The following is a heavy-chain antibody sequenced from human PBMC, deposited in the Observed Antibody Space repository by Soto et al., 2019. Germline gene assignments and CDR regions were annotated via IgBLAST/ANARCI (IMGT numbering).Heavy chain of an antibody. Sequence: QLQLQESGSGLVKPSQTLSLTCAVSGDSISSGGYSCSWIRQPPGKGLEWIGYIHHTGNTYYNPSLKRRVTITIDRSKNQFFLNLSSVTAADTAVYYCGIGTAMVNYYFGIDVWGQGTTVTVSS. CDR1: GDSISSGGYS. J-gene: IGHJ6*02. D-gene: IGHD5-18*01. CDR2: IHHTGNT. V-gene: IGHV4-30-2*01. CDR3: GIGTAMVNYYFGIDV.